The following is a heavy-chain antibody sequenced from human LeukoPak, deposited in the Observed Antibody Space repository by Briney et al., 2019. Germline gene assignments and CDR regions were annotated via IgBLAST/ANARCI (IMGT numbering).Heavy chain of an antibody. D-gene: IGHD5-18*01. Sequence: ASVKVSCKASGYTFTSYAISWVRQAPGQGLERMGGIIPIFGTANYAQKFQGRVTITADESTSTAYMELSSLRSEDTAVYYCARNLLGYSYGFSYYYMDVWGKGTTVTVSS. J-gene: IGHJ6*03. CDR1: GYTFTSYA. V-gene: IGHV1-69*13. CDR3: ARNLLGYSYGFSYYYMDV. CDR2: IIPIFGTA.